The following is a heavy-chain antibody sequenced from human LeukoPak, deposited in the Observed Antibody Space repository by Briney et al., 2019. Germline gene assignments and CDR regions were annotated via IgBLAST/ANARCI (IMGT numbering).Heavy chain of an antibody. CDR1: GYTFTGYY. V-gene: IGHV1-2*02. CDR2: INPNSGGT. D-gene: IGHD2-2*02. Sequence: ASVKVSCKAPGYTFTGYYMHWVRQAPGQGLEWMGWINPNSGGTNYAQKFQGRVTMTRDTSISTAYMELSRLRSDDTAVYYCASEAAAIESDAFDIWGQGTMVTVSS. CDR3: ASEAAAIESDAFDI. J-gene: IGHJ3*02.